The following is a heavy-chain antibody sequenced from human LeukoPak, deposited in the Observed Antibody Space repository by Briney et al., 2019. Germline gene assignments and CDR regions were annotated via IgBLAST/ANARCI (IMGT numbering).Heavy chain of an antibody. CDR3: ARVMSASVWRSYGSYDYYYYMDI. Sequence: PGESLTLSCAVSGFTFNSLWMSWVRRAPGKGREWVAKIHQDGRENYSVDSMKGRITITRDNAKNSLYLEMTSLRVEDSAVFYCARVMSASVWRSYGSYDYYYYMDIWGRGTTVTVSS. D-gene: IGHD3-16*01. CDR1: GFTFNSLW. V-gene: IGHV3-7*01. CDR2: IHQDGREN. J-gene: IGHJ6*03.